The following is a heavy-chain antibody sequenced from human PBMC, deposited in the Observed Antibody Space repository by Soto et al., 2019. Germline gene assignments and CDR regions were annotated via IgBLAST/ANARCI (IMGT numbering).Heavy chain of an antibody. V-gene: IGHV1-8*01. CDR3: AIRKERSGPYYLAL. D-gene: IGHD6-25*01. J-gene: IGHJ4*02. Sequence: GASVKVSCKASGFTFITYDFSWVRQAAGQGLEWMGWTNPNNGNAGFAQKFRGRINMTRNTSISTAYLELSSLRSDDSAVYFCAIRKERSGPYYLALWGQGTQDTGSS. CDR1: GFTFITYD. CDR2: TNPNNGNA.